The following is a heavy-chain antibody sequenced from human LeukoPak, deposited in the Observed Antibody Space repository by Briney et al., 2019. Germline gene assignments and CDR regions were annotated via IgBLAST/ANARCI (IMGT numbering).Heavy chain of an antibody. Sequence: PGGSLRLSCAASGFTFSSYAMSWVRQAPGKGLEWVSAISGSGGSTYYADSVKGRFTISRDNSKNTLYLQMNSLRAGDTAVYYCAKDYPITIRGVGATPLDYWGQGTLVTVSS. V-gene: IGHV3-23*01. CDR3: AKDYPITIRGVGATPLDY. J-gene: IGHJ4*02. D-gene: IGHD1-26*01. CDR2: ISGSGGST. CDR1: GFTFSSYA.